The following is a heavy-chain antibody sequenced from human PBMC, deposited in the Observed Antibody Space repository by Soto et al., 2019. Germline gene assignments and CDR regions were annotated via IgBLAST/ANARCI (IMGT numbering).Heavy chain of an antibody. CDR2: ISGSSGCT. Sequence: GGSLRLSCAASGFTFSDYYMSWIRQAPGKGLEWVSAISGSSGCTYYADSVKGRFTISRDNSKNTLYLQMNSLRAEDTAVYYCAKDRYGVFDYWGQGTLVTVSS. J-gene: IGHJ4*02. CDR3: AKDRYGVFDY. D-gene: IGHD3-3*01. CDR1: GFTFSDYY. V-gene: IGHV3-23*01.